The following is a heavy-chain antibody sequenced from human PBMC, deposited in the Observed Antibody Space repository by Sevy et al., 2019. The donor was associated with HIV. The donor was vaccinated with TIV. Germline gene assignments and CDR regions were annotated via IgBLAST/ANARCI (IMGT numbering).Heavy chain of an antibody. CDR1: GFIFSRYW. CDR2: IKQDGSEK. V-gene: IGHV3-7*03. J-gene: IGHJ6*02. Sequence: GGCLRLSCAASGFIFSRYWMTWVRQAPGKGLEWVANIKQDGSEKYYVDSVKGRFTISRDNAKNSLYLQMNSLRAEDTAVYYCARDMGYCSGGSCYTWDYYGMDVWGQGTTVTVSS. D-gene: IGHD2-15*01. CDR3: ARDMGYCSGGSCYTWDYYGMDV.